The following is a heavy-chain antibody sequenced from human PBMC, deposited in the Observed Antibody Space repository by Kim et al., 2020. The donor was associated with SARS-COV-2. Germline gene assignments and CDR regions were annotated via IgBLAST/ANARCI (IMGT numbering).Heavy chain of an antibody. Sequence: GGSLRLSCVVSEFTFSGYWMKWVRQVPGKGPEWVASVNQDGSDRYYVDSVKGRFTISRDNAKNSLYLQMNSLRVEDSGIYFCTTVSRGDYMDVWGQGTTV. CDR2: VNQDGSDR. CDR3: TTVSRGDYMDV. CDR1: EFTFSGYW. V-gene: IGHV3-7*01. J-gene: IGHJ6*02. D-gene: IGHD3-10*01.